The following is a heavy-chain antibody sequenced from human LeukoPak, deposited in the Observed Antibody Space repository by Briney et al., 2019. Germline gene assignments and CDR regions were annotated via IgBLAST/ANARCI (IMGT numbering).Heavy chain of an antibody. D-gene: IGHD2-2*02. CDR3: ARGAGCSSTSCYMHYYYGMDV. CDR2: IYYSGST. V-gene: IGHV4-59*01. Sequence: PSETLSLTCTVSGGSISSYYWSWIRQPPGKGLEWIGYIYYSGSTNYNPSLKSRVTISVDTSKNQFSLELSSVTAADTAVYYCARGAGCSSTSCYMHYYYGMDVWGQGTTVTVSS. CDR1: GGSISSYY. J-gene: IGHJ6*02.